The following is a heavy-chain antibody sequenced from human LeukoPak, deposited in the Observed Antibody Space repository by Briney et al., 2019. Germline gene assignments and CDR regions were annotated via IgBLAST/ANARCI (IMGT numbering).Heavy chain of an antibody. Sequence: GGSLRLSCAASGFTFSSYWMSWVRQAPGKGLEWVANIKQDGSEKYYVDSVKGRFTISRDNAKNSLYLQMNSLRAEDTAVYYCTRDVAVNDDPVYYYYGMDVWGQGTTVTVSS. J-gene: IGHJ6*02. CDR3: TRDVAVNDDPVYYYYGMDV. D-gene: IGHD1-1*01. V-gene: IGHV3-7*01. CDR2: IKQDGSEK. CDR1: GFTFSSYW.